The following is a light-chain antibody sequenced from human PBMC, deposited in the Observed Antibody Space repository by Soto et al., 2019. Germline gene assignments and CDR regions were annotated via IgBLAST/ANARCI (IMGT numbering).Light chain of an antibody. V-gene: IGLV1-40*01. J-gene: IGLJ1*01. CDR2: GNS. CDR3: QSYDSSLEV. CDR1: SSNIGAGHD. Sequence: QSVLTQPPSVSGAPGQRVTISCTGSSSNIGAGHDVHWYQQLPGTAPKLLIYGNSNRPSGVPDRFSGSKSGTSASLAITGVQAEDEADYYCQSYDSSLEVFGTGTKLTVL.